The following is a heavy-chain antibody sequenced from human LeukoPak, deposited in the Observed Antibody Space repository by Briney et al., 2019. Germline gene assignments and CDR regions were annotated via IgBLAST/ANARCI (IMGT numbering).Heavy chain of an antibody. J-gene: IGHJ5*02. Sequence: GGSLRLSCAASGFTFSSYAMSWVRQAPGKGLEWVSAISGSGGSTYYADSVKGRFTISRDNSKNTLCLQMNSLRAEDTAVYYCAKDHHYDFWSGYYHWFDPWGQGTLVTVSS. V-gene: IGHV3-23*01. D-gene: IGHD3-3*01. CDR3: AKDHHYDFWSGYYHWFDP. CDR2: ISGSGGST. CDR1: GFTFSSYA.